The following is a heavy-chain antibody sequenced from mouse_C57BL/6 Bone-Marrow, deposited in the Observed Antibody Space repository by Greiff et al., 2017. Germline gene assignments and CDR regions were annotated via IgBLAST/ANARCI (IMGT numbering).Heavy chain of an antibody. Sequence: VQLQQSGAELVKPGASVKMSCKASGYTFTSYWITWVKQRPGQGLEWLGDIYPGSGSTNYNEKFKSKATLTVDTSSSTAYMQLSSLTSEDSAVYYCARGVYYFDYWGQGTTLTVSS. CDR1: GYTFTSYW. V-gene: IGHV1-55*01. CDR3: ARGVYYFDY. CDR2: IYPGSGST. J-gene: IGHJ2*01.